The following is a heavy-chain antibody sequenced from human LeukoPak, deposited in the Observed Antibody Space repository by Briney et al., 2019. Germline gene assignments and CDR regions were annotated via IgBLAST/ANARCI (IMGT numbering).Heavy chain of an antibody. D-gene: IGHD2-15*01. CDR1: GFTFSSYG. V-gene: IGHV3-33*01. CDR3: GNQCSGGTCPEH. Sequence: GGSLRLSCAASGFTFSSYGMHWVRQAPGKGLEWVAVLWYDGSNKDYADSVKGRFTISRDNSKNTLYLQMNSLRGEDSAVYFCGNQCSGGTCPEHWGQGTQVTVSS. J-gene: IGHJ1*01. CDR2: LWYDGSNK.